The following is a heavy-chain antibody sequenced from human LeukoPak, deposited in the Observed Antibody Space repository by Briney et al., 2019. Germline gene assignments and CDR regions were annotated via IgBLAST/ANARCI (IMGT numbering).Heavy chain of an antibody. CDR3: ARGLSGWYGGAYDY. J-gene: IGHJ4*02. CDR1: GGSFSGYY. CDR2: INHSGST. Sequence: SETLSLTCGVYGGSFSGYYWSWIRQPPGKGLEWIGEINHSGSTNYNPSLKSRVTISVDTSKNQFSLKLSSVTAADTAVYYCARGLSGWYGGAYDYWGQGTLVTVSS. V-gene: IGHV4-34*01. D-gene: IGHD6-19*01.